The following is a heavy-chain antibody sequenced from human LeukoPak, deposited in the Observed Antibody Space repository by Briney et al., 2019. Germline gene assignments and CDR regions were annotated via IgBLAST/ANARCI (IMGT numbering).Heavy chain of an antibody. J-gene: IGHJ5*02. D-gene: IGHD2-21*02. V-gene: IGHV3-15*01. Sequence: KSGGSLRLSCAASGFTFSTAWMTWVRQAPGKGLEWVGRITSNTDGGATDYGTPVKGRFTISRDDSKNTLYLQMSSLKIDDTAVYYCLNGDYRGSWGQGTLVTVSS. CDR3: LNGDYRGS. CDR2: ITSNTDGGAT. CDR1: GFTFSTAW.